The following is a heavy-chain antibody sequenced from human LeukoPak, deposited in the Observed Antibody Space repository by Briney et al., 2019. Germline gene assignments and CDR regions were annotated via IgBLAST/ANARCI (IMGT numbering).Heavy chain of an antibody. CDR3: AREYCGGDCYSDYYYGMDV. V-gene: IGHV4-39*07. D-gene: IGHD2-21*02. CDR2: NYYSGST. Sequence: SETLSLTCTVSGGSISSSSYYWGWIRQPPGKGLEWIGSNYYSGSTYYNPSLKSRVTISVDTSKNQFSLKLSSVTAADTAVYYCAREYCGGDCYSDYYYGMDVWGQGTTVTVSS. J-gene: IGHJ6*02. CDR1: GGSISSSSYY.